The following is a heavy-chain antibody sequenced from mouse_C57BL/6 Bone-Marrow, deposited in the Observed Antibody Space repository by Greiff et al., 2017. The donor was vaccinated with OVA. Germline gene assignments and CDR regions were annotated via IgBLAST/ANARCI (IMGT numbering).Heavy chain of an antibody. D-gene: IGHD2-4*01. CDR3: ARGVYYDYDRYFDV. Sequence: QVQLQQPGAELVKPGASVEMSCKASGYTFTSYWITWVKQRPGQGLEWIGDIYPGSGSTNYNEKFKSKATLTVDTSSSTAYMQLSSLTSEDSAVYYCARGVYYDYDRYFDVWGTGTTVTVSS. V-gene: IGHV1-55*01. CDR1: GYTFTSYW. J-gene: IGHJ1*03. CDR2: IYPGSGST.